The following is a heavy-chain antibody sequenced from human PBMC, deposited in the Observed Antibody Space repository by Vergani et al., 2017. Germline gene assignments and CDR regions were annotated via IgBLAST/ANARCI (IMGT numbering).Heavy chain of an antibody. D-gene: IGHD1-26*01. CDR2: ISGSGGST. J-gene: IGHJ4*02. CDR3: AKTISGSYYQLDY. V-gene: IGHV3-23*04. CDR1: GFTFSRSA. Sequence: EVQLVESGGGLVKPGGSLRLSCAACGFTFSRSAMSWVRQAPGKGLEWGSVISGSGGSTDYADSVKGRFTIYRDNTKNTLHLQMNSLRAGDTAVYFCAKTISGSYYQLDYWGQGTLVTVSS.